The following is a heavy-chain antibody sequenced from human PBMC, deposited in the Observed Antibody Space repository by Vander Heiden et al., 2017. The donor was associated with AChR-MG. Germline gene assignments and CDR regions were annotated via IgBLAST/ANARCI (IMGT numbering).Heavy chain of an antibody. CDR2: IRYDGSNK. D-gene: IGHD1-26*01. J-gene: IGHJ4*02. V-gene: IGHV3-30*02. Sequence: QVQLVESGGGVVQPGGSLRLSCAASGFTFSSYGLHGVRQAPGKGLEWVAFIRYDGSNKYYADSVKGRFTISRDNSKNTLYLQMNSLRAEDTAVYYCAKKAQARGWWELPQLDYFDYWGQGTLVTVSS. CDR3: AKKAQARGWWELPQLDYFDY. CDR1: GFTFSSYG.